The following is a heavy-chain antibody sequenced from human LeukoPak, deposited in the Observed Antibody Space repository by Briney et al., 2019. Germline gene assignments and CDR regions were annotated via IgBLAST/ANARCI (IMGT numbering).Heavy chain of an antibody. J-gene: IGHJ6*02. Sequence: GGSLRLSCAASGFTFSSYCMRWVRQPPGKGLEWVSSISGSGGSTYYADSVKGRVTPSRDKSKNTLCLQTDSLKAEDTAVYHCAKGDTIGDRLYYYYGMDVWGQGTTVTVSS. D-gene: IGHD4-17*01. CDR2: ISGSGGST. CDR3: AKGDTIGDRLYYYYGMDV. V-gene: IGHV3-23*01. CDR1: GFTFSSYC.